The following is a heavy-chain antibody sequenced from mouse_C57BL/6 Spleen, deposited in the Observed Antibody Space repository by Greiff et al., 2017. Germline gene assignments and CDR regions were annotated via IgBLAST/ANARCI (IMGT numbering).Heavy chain of an antibody. J-gene: IGHJ4*01. CDR3: VRPSTGTGAMDY. CDR2: IRSKSNNYAT. D-gene: IGHD4-1*02. V-gene: IGHV10-1*01. Sequence: EVKLVESGGGLVQPKGSLKLSCAASGFSFNTYAMNWVRQAPGKGLEWVARIRSKSNNYATYYADSVKDRFTISRDDSESMLYLQMNNLKTEDTAMYYCVRPSTGTGAMDYWGQGTSVTVSS. CDR1: GFSFNTYA.